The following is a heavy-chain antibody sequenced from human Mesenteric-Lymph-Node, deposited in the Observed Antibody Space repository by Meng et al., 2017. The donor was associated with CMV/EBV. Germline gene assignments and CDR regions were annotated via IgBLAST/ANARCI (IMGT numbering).Heavy chain of an antibody. CDR3: ARVSLGYCGTTSCYSGWFDP. J-gene: IGHJ5*02. D-gene: IGHD2-2*01. Sequence: NYGITWVRRAPGQGLEWMGWISVYNGNTTYAQKFQGRVTMTTDTSTSTAYMELRNLRSDDTAVYYCARVSLGYCGTTSCYSGWFDPWGQGTLVTVSS. V-gene: IGHV1-18*01. CDR1: NYG. CDR2: ISVYNGNT.